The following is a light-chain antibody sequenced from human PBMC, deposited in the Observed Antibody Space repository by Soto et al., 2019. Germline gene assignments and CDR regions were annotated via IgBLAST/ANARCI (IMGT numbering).Light chain of an antibody. CDR2: KVS. CDR3: QQCSNWPET. CDR1: QSISTW. V-gene: IGKV1-5*03. J-gene: IGKJ4*01. Sequence: DIQMTQPPATLSASVGDRVTITCRASQSISTWLAWYQQKPGQAPELLIYKVSSLDTGVPARFSGSGSGTEFTLTISSLEPEDFALYYCQQCSNWPETFGEGTILEVK.